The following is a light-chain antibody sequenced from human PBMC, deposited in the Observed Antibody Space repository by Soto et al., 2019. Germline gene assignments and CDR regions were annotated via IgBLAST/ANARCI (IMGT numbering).Light chain of an antibody. CDR1: EDITNY. CDR3: QQSYSTPQT. Sequence: IQLTQSPSSLSASVGDRVTVTCRASEDITNYLAWYQQKVGKAPKLLIYDASTLHSGVPSRFSGSGSGTDFTLTISSLQPEDFATYYCQQSYSTPQTFGQGTKVDIK. V-gene: IGKV1-39*01. CDR2: DAS. J-gene: IGKJ1*01.